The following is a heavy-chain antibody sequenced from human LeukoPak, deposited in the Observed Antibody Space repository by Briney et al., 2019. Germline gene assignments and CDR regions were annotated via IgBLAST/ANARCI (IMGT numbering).Heavy chain of an antibody. CDR1: GGSFSGYY. V-gene: IGHV4-34*01. D-gene: IGHD3-9*01. Sequence: SETLSLTCAVYGGSFSGYYWSWIRQPPGKGLEWIGEINHSGSINYNPSLKSRVTISVDTSKNQFSLKLSSVTAADTAVYYCARGVPYYDILTGYSIFDYWGQGTLVTVSS. J-gene: IGHJ4*02. CDR2: INHSGSI. CDR3: ARGVPYYDILTGYSIFDY.